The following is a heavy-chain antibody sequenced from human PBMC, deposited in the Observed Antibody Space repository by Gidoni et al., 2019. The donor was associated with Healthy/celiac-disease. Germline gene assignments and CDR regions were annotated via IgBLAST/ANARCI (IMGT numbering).Heavy chain of an antibody. CDR2: INHSGST. Sequence: QVQLQQWGAGLLKPSETLSLTCAVYGGSFSGYYWSWIRQPPGKGLEWIGEINHSGSTNYNPSLKSRVTISVDTSNNQFSLKLSSVTAADTAVYYCARGGDIVVVVAATRGEFDPWGQGTLVTVSS. V-gene: IGHV4-34*01. D-gene: IGHD2-15*01. CDR1: GGSFSGYY. CDR3: ARGGDIVVVVAATRGEFDP. J-gene: IGHJ5*02.